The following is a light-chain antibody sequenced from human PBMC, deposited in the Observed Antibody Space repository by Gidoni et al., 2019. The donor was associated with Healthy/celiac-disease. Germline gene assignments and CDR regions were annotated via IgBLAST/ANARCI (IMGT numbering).Light chain of an antibody. Sequence: DIQMTQSPSSLSASVGDRVTITCRASQSISSYLNWYQQKPGKAPKLLIYAASSLQSGVPSSFIGSGSGTDFTLTISSLQPEDFATYYCQQSYSTPPITFGQGTRLEIK. CDR1: QSISSY. CDR2: AAS. CDR3: QQSYSTPPIT. V-gene: IGKV1-39*01. J-gene: IGKJ5*01.